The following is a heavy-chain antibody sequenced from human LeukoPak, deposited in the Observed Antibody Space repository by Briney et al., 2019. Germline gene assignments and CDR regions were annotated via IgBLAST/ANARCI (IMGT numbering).Heavy chain of an antibody. CDR2: ISGSGGTT. Sequence: PGGSLRLSCAASGFSFSGYVMSWVRQAPGKGLEWVSVISGSGGTTYYADSVKGRLTISRDNSKNTLYLQMNSLRAEDTAVYYCAKEGAYFFDDWGQGTLVTASS. D-gene: IGHD3-16*01. CDR1: GFSFSGYV. J-gene: IGHJ4*02. V-gene: IGHV3-23*01. CDR3: AKEGAYFFDD.